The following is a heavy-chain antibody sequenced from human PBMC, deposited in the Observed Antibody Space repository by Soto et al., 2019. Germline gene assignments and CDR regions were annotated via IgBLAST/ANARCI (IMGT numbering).Heavy chain of an antibody. CDR3: ASLSGREDYYYYYMDV. J-gene: IGHJ6*03. D-gene: IGHD6-25*01. Sequence: QLQLQESGPGLVKPSETLSLTCTVSGGSISSSSYYWGWIRQPPGKGLEWIGSIYYSGSTYYNPSLKSRVTIYVDTSQNQFSLKLSSVTAADTAVYYCASLSGREDYYYYYMDVGGKGTTVTVSS. V-gene: IGHV4-39*01. CDR2: IYYSGST. CDR1: GGSISSSSYY.